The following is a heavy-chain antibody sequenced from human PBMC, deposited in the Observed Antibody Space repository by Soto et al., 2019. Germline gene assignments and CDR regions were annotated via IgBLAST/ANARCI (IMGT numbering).Heavy chain of an antibody. J-gene: IGHJ4*02. Sequence: SETLSLTCTVSGDSMNNYPWGWIRQPPGKGLEWIGYISNSGSANQNPSLRSRVTMSIDMAKNQFSLKLSSMTPADTAVYYWGRDHMASLDYWGQGILVTVSS. V-gene: IGHV4-59*01. CDR3: GRDHMASLDY. CDR1: GDSMNNYP. CDR2: ISNSGSA. D-gene: IGHD2-21*01.